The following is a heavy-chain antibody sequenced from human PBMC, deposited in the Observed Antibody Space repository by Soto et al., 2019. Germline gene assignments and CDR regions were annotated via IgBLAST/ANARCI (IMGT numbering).Heavy chain of an antibody. CDR1: GFTFSGYG. V-gene: IGHV3-30*03. CDR3: ARDPAYCGGDCYYFDY. Sequence: QVQLVESGGGVVQPGRSLRLSCAASGFTFSGYGIHWVRQAPGKGLEWVAVISHDGNNKYYADSVKGRFTISRDNSKNTLYLQMNSLRAEDTAVYDCARDPAYCGGDCYYFDYWGQGTLVTVSS. D-gene: IGHD2-21*02. J-gene: IGHJ4*02. CDR2: ISHDGNNK.